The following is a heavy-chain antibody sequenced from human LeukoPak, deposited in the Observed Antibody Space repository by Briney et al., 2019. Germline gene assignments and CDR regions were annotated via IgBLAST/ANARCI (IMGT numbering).Heavy chain of an antibody. CDR1: GGSFSGYY. J-gene: IGHJ4*02. Sequence: SETLSLTCAVYGGSFSGYYWSWIRQPPGKGLEWIGEINHSGSTNYNPSHKSRVTISVDTSKNQFSLKLSSVTAADTAVYFCARDSPIGGRNGYRIFDYWGQGTLVTVSS. V-gene: IGHV4-34*01. CDR3: ARDSPIGGRNGYRIFDY. CDR2: INHSGST. D-gene: IGHD5-24*01.